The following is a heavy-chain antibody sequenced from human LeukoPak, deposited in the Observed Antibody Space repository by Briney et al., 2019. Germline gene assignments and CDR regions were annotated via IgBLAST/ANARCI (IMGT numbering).Heavy chain of an antibody. D-gene: IGHD6-13*01. Sequence: SETLSLTCTVSGGSISSYYWSWIRQPPGKGLEWIGYIYYSGSTNYNPSLKSRVTISVDTSKNQFSLKLSSVTAADTAVYYCAREESSSWLPAFDYWGQGTLVTVSS. J-gene: IGHJ4*02. CDR3: AREESSSWLPAFDY. CDR2: IYYSGST. V-gene: IGHV4-59*12. CDR1: GGSISSYY.